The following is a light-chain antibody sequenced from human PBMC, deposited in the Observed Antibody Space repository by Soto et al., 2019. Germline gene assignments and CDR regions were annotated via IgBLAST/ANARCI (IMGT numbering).Light chain of an antibody. CDR3: NSYTSSSTSYV. Sequence: QSALTQPASVSGSPGQSITISCTGTSGDIGTYDYVSWYQHHPGKAPKLIIYEVSDRPSGVSNRFSGSKSGNTASLTISGLQAEDEADYFCNSYTSSSTSYVFGTGTKLTVL. J-gene: IGLJ1*01. CDR2: EVS. V-gene: IGLV2-14*01. CDR1: SGDIGTYDY.